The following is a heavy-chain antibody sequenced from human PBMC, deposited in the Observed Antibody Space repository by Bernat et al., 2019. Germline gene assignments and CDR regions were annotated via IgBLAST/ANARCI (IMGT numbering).Heavy chain of an antibody. CDR1: GFTFSSFW. V-gene: IGHV3-74*01. CDR3: ERERGGRFDY. J-gene: IGHJ4*02. CDR2: IKNDGSTT. Sequence: EVQLVEVGGGLVQPGGSLRLSCAASGFTFSSFWMHWVRQAPGKGLVWVSRIKNDGSTTNYADSVKGRFTISRDNAKNTVYLQMNSLRAEDSAVYYCERERGGRFDYWAQGTLVTVSS.